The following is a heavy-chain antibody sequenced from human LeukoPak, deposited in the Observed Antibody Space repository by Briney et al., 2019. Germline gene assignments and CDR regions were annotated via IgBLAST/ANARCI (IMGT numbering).Heavy chain of an antibody. V-gene: IGHV3-48*02. CDR3: ARDLGH. Sequence: PGGSLRLSCAASGFTFSNYDMNWVRQAPGRGLEWISYISSSSTIYYADSVKGRFTISRDNAKNSLYLQMNSLRDEDTAMYHCARDLGHWGQGTLVTVSS. J-gene: IGHJ1*01. CDR1: GFTFSNYD. CDR2: ISSSSTI.